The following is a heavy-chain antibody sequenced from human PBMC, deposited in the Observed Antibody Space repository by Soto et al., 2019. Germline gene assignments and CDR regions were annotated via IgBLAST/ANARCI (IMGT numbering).Heavy chain of an antibody. CDR2: IYYSGST. CDR1: GGSISSSSYY. Sequence: SETLSLTCTVSGGSISSSSYYWGWIRQPPGKGLEWIGSIYYSGSTYYNPSLKSRVTISVDTSKNQFSLKLSSVTAADTAVYYCARNGLDYDFWSGYRRGYNWFAPWGQGTLVTVSS. V-gene: IGHV4-39*01. D-gene: IGHD3-3*01. J-gene: IGHJ5*02. CDR3: ARNGLDYDFWSGYRRGYNWFAP.